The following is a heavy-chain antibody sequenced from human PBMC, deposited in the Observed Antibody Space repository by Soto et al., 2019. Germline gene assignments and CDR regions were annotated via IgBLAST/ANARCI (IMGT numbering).Heavy chain of an antibody. J-gene: IGHJ6*03. V-gene: IGHV6-1*01. D-gene: IGHD3-3*01. Sequence: QSQTLSLTCAISGDSVSSNSAAWNWIRQSPSRGLEWLGRTYYRFKWYNDYAVSVKSRITINPDTSKNQFSLQLNSVTPEDTAVYYCARATIFGVVIYYYYMDVWGKGTTVTVSS. CDR1: GDSVSSNSAA. CDR2: TYYRFKWYN. CDR3: ARATIFGVVIYYYYMDV.